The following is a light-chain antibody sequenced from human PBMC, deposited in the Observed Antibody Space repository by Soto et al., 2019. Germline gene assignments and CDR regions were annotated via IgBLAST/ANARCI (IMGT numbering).Light chain of an antibody. V-gene: IGKV3-11*01. Sequence: EIVLTQSPATLSLSPGERATLSCRASQSVSSYLAWYQQKPGQAPRLLIYDASNRATGIPARFSGSGSGTDFTLTISSLEPEDFAVYYCHHYGTSHFTFGPGTKVDI. CDR2: DAS. J-gene: IGKJ3*01. CDR1: QSVSSY. CDR3: HHYGTSHFT.